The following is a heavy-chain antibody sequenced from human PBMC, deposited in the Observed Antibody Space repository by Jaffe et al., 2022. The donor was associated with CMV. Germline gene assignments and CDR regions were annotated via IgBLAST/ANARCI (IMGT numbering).Heavy chain of an antibody. V-gene: IGHV3-48*03. Sequence: EVQLVESGGGLVQPGGSLRLSCAASGFTFSSYEMNWVRQAPGKGLEWVSYISSSGSTIYYADSVKGRFTISRDNAKNSLYLQMNSLRAEDTAVYYCARVAGIDIVVVPAVHDAFDIWGQGTMVTVSS. D-gene: IGHD2-2*01. CDR1: GFTFSSYE. J-gene: IGHJ3*02. CDR3: ARVAGIDIVVVPAVHDAFDI. CDR2: ISSSGSTI.